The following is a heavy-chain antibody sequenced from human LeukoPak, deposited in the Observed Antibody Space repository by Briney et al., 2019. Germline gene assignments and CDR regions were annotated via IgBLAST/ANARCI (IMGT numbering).Heavy chain of an antibody. D-gene: IGHD3-22*01. CDR1: GFTFDDYI. CDR3: AKARGLIGGAFDF. Sequence: PGGSLRLSCAASGFTFDDYIMHWVRQAPGKGLEWVSLVSWDGDTTYYADSVKGRFTISRDNSKNSLYLQMNSLRTEDTALYYCAKARGLIGGAFDFWGQGTMVTVSS. CDR2: VSWDGDTT. J-gene: IGHJ3*01. V-gene: IGHV3-43*01.